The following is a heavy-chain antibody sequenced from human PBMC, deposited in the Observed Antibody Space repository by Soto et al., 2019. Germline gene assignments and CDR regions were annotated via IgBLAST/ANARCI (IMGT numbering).Heavy chain of an antibody. V-gene: IGHV4-59*01. Sequence: SETLSLTCAVYGGSFSGYYWSWIRQPPGKGLEWIGYIYYSGSTNYNPSLKSRVTISVDTSKNQFSLKLSSVTAADTAVYYCARGRGELPGWGQGTLVTVSS. CDR2: IYYSGST. D-gene: IGHD1-26*01. CDR1: GGSFSGYY. J-gene: IGHJ4*02. CDR3: ARGRGELPG.